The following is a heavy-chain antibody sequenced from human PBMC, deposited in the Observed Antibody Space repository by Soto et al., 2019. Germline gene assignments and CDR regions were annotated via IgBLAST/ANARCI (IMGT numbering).Heavy chain of an antibody. CDR1: GGSISSGDYY. CDR2: IYYSGST. J-gene: IGHJ5*02. Sequence: QVQLQESGPGLVKPSQTLSLTCTVSGGSISSGDYYWSWIRQPPGKGLEWIGYIYYSGSTYYNPSLKSRVTLSVDTSKNKFSLKLSSVTAADTAVYYCASERPDGCRLDPWGQGTLVTVSS. V-gene: IGHV4-30-4*01. D-gene: IGHD6-19*01. CDR3: ASERPDGCRLDP.